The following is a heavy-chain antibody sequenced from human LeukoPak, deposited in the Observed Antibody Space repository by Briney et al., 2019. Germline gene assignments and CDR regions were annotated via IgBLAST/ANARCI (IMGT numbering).Heavy chain of an antibody. Sequence: GESLKISCKGSGYAFPNYWIGWVRQMPGIGLEWMGIIYPGDSDTRYSPSFQGQVTISADKSISTAYLQWSSLKASDTAVYYCARRYSYGYYFDYWGQGTLVTVSS. J-gene: IGHJ4*02. V-gene: IGHV5-51*01. CDR3: ARRYSYGYYFDY. CDR2: IYPGDSDT. D-gene: IGHD5-18*01. CDR1: GYAFPNYW.